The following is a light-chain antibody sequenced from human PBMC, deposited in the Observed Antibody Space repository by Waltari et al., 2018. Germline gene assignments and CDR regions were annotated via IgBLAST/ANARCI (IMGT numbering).Light chain of an antibody. CDR3: QQYDNLPLT. CDR1: QDISNY. Sequence: DIQMTQSPSSLSASVGDRVTITCQASQDISNYLNWYQQKPGKAPKLLIYDASNFETGVPSRFSRSGSGTDVTFTISSLQPEDIATYYCQQYDNLPLTFGGGTKVEIK. V-gene: IGKV1-33*01. CDR2: DAS. J-gene: IGKJ4*01.